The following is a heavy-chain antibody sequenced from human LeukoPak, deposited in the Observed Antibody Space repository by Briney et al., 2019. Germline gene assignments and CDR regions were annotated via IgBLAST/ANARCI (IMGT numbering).Heavy chain of an antibody. D-gene: IGHD1-1*01. V-gene: IGHV3-48*01. J-gene: IGHJ4*02. Sequence: GGSLRLSCAASGFTFSSYSMNWVRQAPGKGLEWGSYISGSSSTIYYADSVKGRFTISRDNGKSTLYLQMNSLRAEDTAVYYCARGRSVHGGVFDYWGQGTLVTVSS. CDR3: ARGRSVHGGVFDY. CDR2: ISGSSSTI. CDR1: GFTFSSYS.